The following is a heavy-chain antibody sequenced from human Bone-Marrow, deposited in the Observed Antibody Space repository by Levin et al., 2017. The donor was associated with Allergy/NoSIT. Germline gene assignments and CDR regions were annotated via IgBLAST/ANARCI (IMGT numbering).Heavy chain of an antibody. V-gene: IGHV3-7*01. J-gene: IGHJ4*02. CDR2: LNQDGSVK. CDR3: ARLMGTTTIYDY. CDR1: GFTFSRHW. Sequence: HPGGSLRLSCAASGFTFSRHWMSWVRQAPGKGLEWVASLNQDGSVKYHVDSVKGRFTISRDNADNSLYLHMSSLTLEDTAVYYCARLMGTTTIYDYWGQGTLVTVSS. D-gene: IGHD1-1*01.